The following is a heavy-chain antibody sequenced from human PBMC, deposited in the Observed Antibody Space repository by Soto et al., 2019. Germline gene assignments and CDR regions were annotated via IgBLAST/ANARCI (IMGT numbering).Heavy chain of an antibody. D-gene: IGHD3-3*01. CDR2: MNPNSGNT. V-gene: IGHV1-8*01. CDR1: GYTFTSYD. CDR3: ARIGKDFWSGLGDAFDI. Sequence: ASVKVSCKASGYTFTSYDINWVRQATGQGLEWMGWMNPNSGNTGYAQKFQGRVTMTRNTSISTAYMELSSLRSEDTAVYYCARIGKDFWSGLGDAFDIWGQGTMVT. J-gene: IGHJ3*02.